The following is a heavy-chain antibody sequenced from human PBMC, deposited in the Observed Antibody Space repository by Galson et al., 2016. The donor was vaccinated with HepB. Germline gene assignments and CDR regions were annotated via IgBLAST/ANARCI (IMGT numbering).Heavy chain of an antibody. J-gene: IGHJ4*02. CDR3: ARLYGDVTLFDY. V-gene: IGHV3-7*03. Sequence: SLRLSCAASGFIFSSSWMSWVRQAPGKGLEWVANIKPDGSGGYFLDCLKGRFTVSRDNAKNSLYLQMNSLRVDDTAVYYCARLYGDVTLFDYWGQGTLVTVSS. CDR1: GFIFSSSW. D-gene: IGHD4-17*01. CDR2: IKPDGSGG.